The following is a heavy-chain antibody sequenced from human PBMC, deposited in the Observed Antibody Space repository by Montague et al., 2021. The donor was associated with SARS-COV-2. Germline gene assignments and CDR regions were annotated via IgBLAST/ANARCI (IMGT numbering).Heavy chain of an antibody. V-gene: IGHV4-59*08. J-gene: IGHJ6*04. D-gene: IGHD6-6*01. CDR1: GGSISNYH. CDR2: IYYSGST. Sequence: SETLSLTCTVSGGSISNYHWNWIRQPPGKGLEWIVYIYYSGSTNXXPSLQSRVTISVDTSRNQFFLRLTSVTAADTAVYYCARQLRFRRTWQVVDYYHIGLDVWGKGTSVSVSS. CDR3: ARQLRFRRTWQVVDYYHIGLDV.